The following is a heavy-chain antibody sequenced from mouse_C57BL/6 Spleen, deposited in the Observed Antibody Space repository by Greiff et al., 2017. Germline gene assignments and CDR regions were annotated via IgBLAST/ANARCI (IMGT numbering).Heavy chain of an antibody. D-gene: IGHD1-1*01. CDR2: IHPNSGST. CDR1: GYTFTSYW. V-gene: IGHV1-64*01. Sequence: QVQLQQSGAELVKPGASVKLSCKASGYTFTSYWMHWVKQRPGQGLEWIGMIHPNSGSTNYNEKFKSKATLTVDKSSSTAYMQLSSLTSEDSAVYYCARWNYGSSYYAMDYWGQGTSVTVSS. CDR3: ARWNYGSSYYAMDY. J-gene: IGHJ4*01.